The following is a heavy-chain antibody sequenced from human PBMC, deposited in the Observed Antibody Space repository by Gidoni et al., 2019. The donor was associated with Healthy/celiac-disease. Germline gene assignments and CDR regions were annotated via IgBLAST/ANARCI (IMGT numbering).Heavy chain of an antibody. Sequence: QVQLVESGGGVVQPGRSLRLSCAASGFTFSSYAMHWVRQAPGKGLEWVAVISYDGSNKYYADSVKGRFTISRDNSKNTLYLQMNSLRAEDTAVYYCARGDLWVEYSLYLVDYWGQGTLVTVSS. V-gene: IGHV3-30*01. CDR2: ISYDGSNK. CDR3: ARGDLWVEYSLYLVDY. D-gene: IGHD6-6*01. J-gene: IGHJ4*02. CDR1: GFTFSSYA.